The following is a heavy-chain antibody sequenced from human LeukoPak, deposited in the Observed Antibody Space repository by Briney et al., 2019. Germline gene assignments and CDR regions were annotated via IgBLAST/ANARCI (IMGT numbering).Heavy chain of an antibody. Sequence: PSETLSLTCTVSGYSISSGYYWGWIRQPPGKGLEWIGSIYHSGSTYYNPSLKSRVTISVDTSKNQFSLKLSSVTAADTAVYYCARGGGGSYLGESGNWFDPWGQGTLVTVSS. CDR1: GYSISSGYY. V-gene: IGHV4-38-2*02. J-gene: IGHJ5*02. CDR3: ARGGGGSYLGESGNWFDP. CDR2: IYHSGST. D-gene: IGHD1-26*01.